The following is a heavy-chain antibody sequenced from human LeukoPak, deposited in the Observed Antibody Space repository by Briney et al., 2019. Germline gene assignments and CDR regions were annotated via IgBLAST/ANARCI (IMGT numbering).Heavy chain of an antibody. J-gene: IGHJ4*02. V-gene: IGHV4-39*01. CDR2: IYYSGST. CDR1: GGSISSSSYY. CDR3: ARQFYGSGSYLWGEPKYYFDY. Sequence: NSSGTLSLTCTVSGGSISSSSYYWGWIRQPPGKGLEWIGSIYYSGSTYYNPSLKSRVTISVDTSKNQFSLKLSSVTAADTAVYYCARQFYGSGSYLWGEPKYYFDYWGQGTLVTVSS. D-gene: IGHD3-10*01.